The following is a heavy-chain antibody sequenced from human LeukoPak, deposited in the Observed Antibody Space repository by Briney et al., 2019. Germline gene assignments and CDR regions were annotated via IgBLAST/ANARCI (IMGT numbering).Heavy chain of an antibody. CDR3: ASEGEIGYGYLC. CDR1: GFIFSNYW. Sequence: GGSLRLSCAASGFIFSNYWMSWVRQAPGKGLEWVANIKPDGSDKYYVDSVKGRFTISRDNAKNSLYLQMNSLRAEDTAIYYCASEGEIGYGYLCWGQGTLVTVSS. V-gene: IGHV3-7*01. D-gene: IGHD5-18*01. J-gene: IGHJ4*02. CDR2: IKPDGSDK.